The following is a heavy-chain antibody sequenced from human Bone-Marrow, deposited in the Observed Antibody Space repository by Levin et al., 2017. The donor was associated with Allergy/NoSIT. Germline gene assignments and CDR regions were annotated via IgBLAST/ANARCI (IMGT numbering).Heavy chain of an antibody. CDR2: ISAYSINT. Sequence: VASVKVSCKASGYAFSSYGITWVRQAPGQGLEWMGWISAYSINTNYAQRLQDRVTMTTDTSTSTAYLELRSLRSDDTAVYYCARAIWAAADPLYFDYWGQGTLVTVSS. CDR3: ARAIWAAADPLYFDY. D-gene: IGHD6-13*01. V-gene: IGHV1-18*01. J-gene: IGHJ4*02. CDR1: GYAFSSYG.